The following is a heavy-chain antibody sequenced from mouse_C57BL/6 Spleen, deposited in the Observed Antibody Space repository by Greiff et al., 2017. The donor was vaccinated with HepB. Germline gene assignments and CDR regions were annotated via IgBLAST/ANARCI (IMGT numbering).Heavy chain of an antibody. CDR1: GFTFSSYA. D-gene: IGHD1-1*01. Sequence: EVQGVESGGGLVKPGGSLKLSCAASGFTFSSYAMSWVRQTPEKRLEWVATISDGGSYTYYPDNVKGRFTISRDNAKNNLYLQMSHLKSEDTAMYYCARGHYGSSYGYYAMDYWSQGTSVTVSS. V-gene: IGHV5-4*01. CDR2: ISDGGSYT. J-gene: IGHJ4*01. CDR3: ARGHYGSSYGYYAMDY.